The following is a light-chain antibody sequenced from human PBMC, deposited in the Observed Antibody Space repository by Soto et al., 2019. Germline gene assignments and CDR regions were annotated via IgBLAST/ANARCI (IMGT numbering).Light chain of an antibody. V-gene: IGKV3-11*01. Sequence: LTQSPATLSLSPGERATLSCRASQSVISYLAWYQQKPGQAPRLLIYDASNRATGIPARFSGSGSGTDFTLTISRLEPEDFALYYCHQYGYSLWTFGQGTKVDI. CDR2: DAS. CDR1: QSVISY. CDR3: HQYGYSLWT. J-gene: IGKJ1*01.